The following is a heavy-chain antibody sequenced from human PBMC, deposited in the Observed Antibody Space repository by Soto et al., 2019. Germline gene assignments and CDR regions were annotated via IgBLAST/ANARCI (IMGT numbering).Heavy chain of an antibody. D-gene: IGHD3-10*01. CDR1: GYSFVSYG. J-gene: IGHJ6*03. V-gene: IGHV5-51*01. Sequence: GESLRVSWKGSGYSFVSYGIGWVRQMPGKGLEWMGIIYPGDSDTRYSPSFQGQVTISADKSISTAYLQWSSLKASDTAMCYYARLPRPSGSYYNDYYYYMDVWGKGTTVTVSS. CDR3: ARLPRPSGSYYNDYYYYMDV. CDR2: IYPGDSDT.